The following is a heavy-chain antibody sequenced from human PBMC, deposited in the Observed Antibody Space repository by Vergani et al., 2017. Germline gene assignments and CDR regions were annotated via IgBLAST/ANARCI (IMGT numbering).Heavy chain of an antibody. J-gene: IGHJ6*02. CDR3: ARTGGRVGMDV. V-gene: IGHV4-61*02. CDR1: GGSISSGSYY. CDR2: IYTSGST. Sequence: QVQLQESGPGLVKPSQTLSLTCTVSGGSISSGSYYWSWIRQPAGKGLEWIGRIYTSGSTNYNPSLKSRVTISVDTSKNQFSLKLSSVTAADTAVYYCARTGGRVGMDVWGQGTTVTVSS. D-gene: IGHD2-8*02.